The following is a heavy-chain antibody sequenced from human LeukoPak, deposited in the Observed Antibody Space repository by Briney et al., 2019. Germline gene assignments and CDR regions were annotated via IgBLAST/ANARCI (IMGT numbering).Heavy chain of an antibody. CDR3: AKDRGSSGYAFEI. Sequence: GGSLRLSCAASGFTFSSYGMHWVRQAPGKGLEWVAVISYDGSNKYYADSVKGRFTISRDNSKNTLYLQMNSLRAEDTAVYYCAKDRGSSGYAFEIWGQGTMVTVSS. CDR2: ISYDGSNK. CDR1: GFTFSSYG. V-gene: IGHV3-30*18. J-gene: IGHJ3*02. D-gene: IGHD3-22*01.